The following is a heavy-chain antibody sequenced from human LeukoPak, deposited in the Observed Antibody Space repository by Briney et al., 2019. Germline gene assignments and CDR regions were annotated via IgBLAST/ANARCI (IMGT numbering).Heavy chain of an antibody. CDR3: AKDSPGTDDSSGYYDY. Sequence: GGSLRLSCAASGFTFNNYGMHWVRQAPGKGLEWVAFIQYDGTNKFYADSVKGRFTISRDNSKNTLYLQMNSLRAEDTAVYYCAKDSPGTDDSSGYYDYWGQGTLVTVSS. CDR2: IQYDGTNK. V-gene: IGHV3-30*02. D-gene: IGHD3-22*01. J-gene: IGHJ4*02. CDR1: GFTFNNYG.